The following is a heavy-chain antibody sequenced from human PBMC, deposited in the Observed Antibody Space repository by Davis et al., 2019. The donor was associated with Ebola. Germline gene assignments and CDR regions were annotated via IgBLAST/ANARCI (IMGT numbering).Heavy chain of an antibody. CDR3: ARGSVRSSSFHMDV. CDR2: ISAYNGNT. Sequence: AASVKVSCKASGYTFTSYDINWVRQATGQGLEWMGWISAYNGNTNYAQKVQGRVTMTTDTSTSTAYMELRSLRADDTAMYYCARGSVRSSSFHMDVWGKGTAVTVSS. J-gene: IGHJ6*04. V-gene: IGHV1-18*01. CDR1: GYTFTSYD. D-gene: IGHD6-6*01.